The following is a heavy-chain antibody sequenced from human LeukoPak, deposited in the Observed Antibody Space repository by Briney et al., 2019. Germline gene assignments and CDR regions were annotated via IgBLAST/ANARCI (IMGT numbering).Heavy chain of an antibody. CDR1: GASISSSPYS. V-gene: IGHV4-61*02. D-gene: IGHD4-23*01. CDR2: ITSSGNT. Sequence: SETLSLTCTVSGASISSSPYSWSWIRQPAGRGLGWIGRITSSGNTKYNPSLKSRLTISFDTSKNHFSLKLTSVTAADTAVYYCASARSTVGKGFDPWGQGTLVTVSS. J-gene: IGHJ5*02. CDR3: ASARSTVGKGFDP.